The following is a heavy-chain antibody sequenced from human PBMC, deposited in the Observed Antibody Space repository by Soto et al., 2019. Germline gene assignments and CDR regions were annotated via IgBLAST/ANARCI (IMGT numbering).Heavy chain of an antibody. CDR2: IDPSDSYT. V-gene: IGHV5-10-1*01. CDR1: GYSFTSYW. J-gene: IGHJ6*02. CDR3: ASCPRGYCSSTSCRELGKYYGKDV. Sequence: PGESMKISCKGSGYSFTSYWISWVRQMPGKGLEWMGRIDPSDSYTNYSPSFQGHVTISADKSISTAYLQWSSLKASDTAMYYCASCPRGYCSSTSCRELGKYYGKDVWGQGTTVTVSS. D-gene: IGHD2-2*01.